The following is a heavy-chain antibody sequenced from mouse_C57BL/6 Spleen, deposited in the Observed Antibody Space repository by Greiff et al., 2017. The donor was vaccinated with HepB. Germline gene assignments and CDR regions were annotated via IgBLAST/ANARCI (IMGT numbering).Heavy chain of an antibody. CDR1: GYSITSGYY. CDR2: ISYDGSK. V-gene: IGHV3-6*01. D-gene: IGHD2-5*01. J-gene: IGHJ4*01. Sequence: EVQLQESGPGLVKPSQSLSLTCSVTGYSITSGYYWNWIRQFPGNKLEWMGYISYDGSKNYNPSLKNRISITRDTATNQVFLKLNSGTTEDTATYYWARAYYSNYSYAMDYWGQGDSVTVSS. CDR3: ARAYYSNYSYAMDY.